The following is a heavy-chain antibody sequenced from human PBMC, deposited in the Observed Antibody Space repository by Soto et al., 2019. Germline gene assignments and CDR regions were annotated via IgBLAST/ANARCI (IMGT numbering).Heavy chain of an antibody. CDR3: ARSENSGGLPWDPLEY. Sequence: QVQLVQSGGEVRNPGASVRISCKASGFTFSSHGFYWVRQAPGQGLEWMGWISAYNGRTNYAQNLQVRVTMTTDTSTSTAYMELRSLRPDDTAVYYCARSENSGGLPWDPLEYWGQGTLVTVSS. CDR2: ISAYNGRT. J-gene: IGHJ4*02. CDR1: GFTFSSHG. V-gene: IGHV1-18*01. D-gene: IGHD2-15*01.